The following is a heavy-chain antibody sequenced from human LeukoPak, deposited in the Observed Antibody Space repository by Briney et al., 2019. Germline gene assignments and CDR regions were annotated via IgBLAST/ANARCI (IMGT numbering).Heavy chain of an antibody. V-gene: IGHV3-48*01. J-gene: IGHJ4*02. CDR2: ISSSSSTI. CDR1: GFTFSSYS. D-gene: IGHD3-10*01. Sequence: QTGGSLRLSCAASGFTFSSYSMNWVRQAPGKGLEWVSYISSSSSTIYYADSVKGRFTISRDNAKNSLYLQMNSLRAEDTAVYYCARGGRITMVRGVIGVFDYWGQGTLVTVSS. CDR3: ARGGRITMVRGVIGVFDY.